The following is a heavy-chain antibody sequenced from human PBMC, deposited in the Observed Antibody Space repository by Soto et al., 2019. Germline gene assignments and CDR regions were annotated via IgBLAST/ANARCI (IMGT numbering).Heavy chain of an antibody. CDR3: AKDPTNDYYSGSYGLFDY. J-gene: IGHJ4*02. D-gene: IGHD3-10*01. CDR2: ISNSGGST. CDR1: GFTFSSYA. Sequence: EVQVLESGGGLIQPGGSLRLSCTTSGFTFSSYAMSWVRQAPGKGLEWVSTISNSGGSTYYADSVKGRFTISRDNSNNTLYLQMNSLRAEDTAVYYCAKDPTNDYYSGSYGLFDYGGQGTLVTVSS. V-gene: IGHV3-23*01.